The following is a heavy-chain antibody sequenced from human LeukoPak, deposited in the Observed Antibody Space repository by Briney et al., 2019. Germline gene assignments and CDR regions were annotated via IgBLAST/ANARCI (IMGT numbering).Heavy chain of an antibody. D-gene: IGHD6-19*01. J-gene: IGHJ4*02. V-gene: IGHV1-46*01. CDR1: GYTFTSYY. CDR2: INPSGGST. CDR3: AREGGWYDY. Sequence: GASVKVSCKASGYTFTSYYMHWVRQAPGQGLEWMGIINPSGGSTSYAQKLQGRVTMTTDTSTSTAYMELRSLRSDDTAVYYCAREGGWYDYWGQGTLVTVSS.